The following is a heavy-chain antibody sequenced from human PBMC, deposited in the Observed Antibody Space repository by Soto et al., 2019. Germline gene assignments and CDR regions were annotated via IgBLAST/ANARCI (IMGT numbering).Heavy chain of an antibody. V-gene: IGHV1-46*03. Sequence: ASVKVSCKASGYTFTSYYMHWVRQAPGQGLEWMGIINPSGGSTSYAQKFQGRVTMTRDTSTSTVYMELSSLRSEDTAVYYCARGAPNSTYSRPTLDSWGQGTLVTVSS. J-gene: IGHJ4*02. CDR1: GYTFTSYY. CDR2: INPSGGST. CDR3: ARGAPNSTYSRPTLDS. D-gene: IGHD6-13*01.